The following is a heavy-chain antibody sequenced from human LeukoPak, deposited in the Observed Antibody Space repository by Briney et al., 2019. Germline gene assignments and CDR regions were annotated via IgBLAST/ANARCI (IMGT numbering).Heavy chain of an antibody. D-gene: IGHD3-3*01. CDR3: ARGGGYDFWSGYGYYGVDV. V-gene: IGHV4-34*01. CDR2: INHSGST. Sequence: SETLSLTRAVYGGSFSGYYWSWIRQPPGKGLEWIGEINHSGSTNYNPSLKSRVTISVDTSKNQFSLKLSFVTAADTAVYYCARGGGYDFWSGYGYYGVDVWGQGTTVTVSS. J-gene: IGHJ6*02. CDR1: GGSFSGYY.